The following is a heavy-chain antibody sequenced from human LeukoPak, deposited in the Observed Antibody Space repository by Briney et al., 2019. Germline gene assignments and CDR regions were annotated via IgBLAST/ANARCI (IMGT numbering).Heavy chain of an antibody. V-gene: IGHV1-18*01. CDR2: ILAYNGNT. Sequence: GASVKVSCKASGYTFTSYGVSWVRQAPGQGLEWMGWILAYNGNTKYAQRLQGRVTITTDTSTSTAYIELTSLRSDDTAVYYCARGGDHNSFDYWGQGTLVTVSS. J-gene: IGHJ4*02. CDR3: ARGGDHNSFDY. CDR1: GYTFTSYG. D-gene: IGHD2-21*02.